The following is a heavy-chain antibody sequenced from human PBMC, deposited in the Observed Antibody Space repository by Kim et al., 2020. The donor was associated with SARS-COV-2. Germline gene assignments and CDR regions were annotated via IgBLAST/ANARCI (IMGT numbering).Heavy chain of an antibody. CDR3: AKSPVAKYYDSSGYSPYYYYGMDV. J-gene: IGHJ6*02. V-gene: IGHV3-30*18. D-gene: IGHD3-22*01. CDR2: ISYDGSNK. Sequence: GGSLRLSCAASGFTFSSYGMHWVRQAPGKGLEWVAVISYDGSNKYYADSVKGRFTISRDNSKNTLYLQMNSLRAEDTAVYYCAKSPVAKYYDSSGYSPYYYYGMDVWGQGTTVTVSS. CDR1: GFTFSSYG.